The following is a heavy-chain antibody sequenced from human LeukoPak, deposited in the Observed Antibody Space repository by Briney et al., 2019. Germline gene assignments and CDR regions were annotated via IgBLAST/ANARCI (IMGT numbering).Heavy chain of an antibody. J-gene: IGHJ4*02. CDR2: IYHSGST. CDR1: GGSISSSNW. D-gene: IGHD3-10*01. Sequence: SETLSLTCAVSGGSISSSNWWSWVRQPPGKGLEWIGEIYHSGSTNYNPSLKSRVTISVDKSKNQFSLKLSSVTAADTAVYYCARETFGDHPGVYFDYWGQGTLVTVSS. CDR3: ARETFGDHPGVYFDY. V-gene: IGHV4-4*02.